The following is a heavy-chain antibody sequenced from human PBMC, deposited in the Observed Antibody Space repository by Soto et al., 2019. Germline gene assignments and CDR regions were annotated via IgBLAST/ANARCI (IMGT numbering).Heavy chain of an antibody. Sequence: GGSLRLSCAASGFTISSYSMNWVRQAPGKGLEWVSSISSSSSYIYYADSVKGRFTISRDNAKNSLYLQMNSLRAEDTAVYYCARDISPDYYDSSGYNFDYWGQGTLVTVSS. D-gene: IGHD3-22*01. J-gene: IGHJ4*02. V-gene: IGHV3-21*01. CDR3: ARDISPDYYDSSGYNFDY. CDR1: GFTISSYS. CDR2: ISSSSSYI.